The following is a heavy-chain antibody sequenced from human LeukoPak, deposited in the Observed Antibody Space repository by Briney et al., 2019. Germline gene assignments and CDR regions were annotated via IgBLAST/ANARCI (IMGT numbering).Heavy chain of an antibody. CDR2: IYYSGST. CDR3: ARAQLWLRYYYGMDV. CDR1: GGSFSGYY. D-gene: IGHD5-18*01. Sequence: KPSETLSLTCAVYGGSFSGYYWSWIRQPPGKGLEWIGYIYYSGSTNYNPSLKSRVTISVDTSRNQFSLKLSSVTAADTAVYYCARAQLWLRYYYGMDVWGQGTTVTVSS. J-gene: IGHJ6*02. V-gene: IGHV4-34*01.